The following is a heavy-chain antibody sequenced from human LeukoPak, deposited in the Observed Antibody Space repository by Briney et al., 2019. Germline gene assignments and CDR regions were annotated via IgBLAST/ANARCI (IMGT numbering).Heavy chain of an antibody. J-gene: IGHJ4*02. D-gene: IGHD6-13*01. Sequence: ASVKVSCRASGYTFTGYYIHWVRQAPGQGLEWMGWINPNRGGTNYEQKFQGRVPLTRDTSISTDYMELSRLRSDDTAVYFCATQVGRGQLVWYFDYWGQGTPVTVSS. CDR2: INPNRGGT. CDR3: ATQVGRGQLVWYFDY. V-gene: IGHV1-2*02. CDR1: GYTFTGYY.